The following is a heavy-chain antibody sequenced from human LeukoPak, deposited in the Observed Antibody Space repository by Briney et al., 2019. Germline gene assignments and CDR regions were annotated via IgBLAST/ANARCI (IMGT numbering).Heavy chain of an antibody. D-gene: IGHD2-2*02. CDR1: GYTFTGYY. CDR3: ARAQSLAGYCSSTSCYRSYYYYYYMDV. V-gene: IGHV1-2*02. Sequence: GSSVKVSCKASGYTFTGYYMHWVRQAPGQGLEWMGWINPNSGGTNYAQKFQGRVTMTRDTSISTAYMELSRLRSDDTAVYYCARAQSLAGYCSSTSCYRSYYYYYYMDVWGKGTTVTVSS. J-gene: IGHJ6*03. CDR2: INPNSGGT.